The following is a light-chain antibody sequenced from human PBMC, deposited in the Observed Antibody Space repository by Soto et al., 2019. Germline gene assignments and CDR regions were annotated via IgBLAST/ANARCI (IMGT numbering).Light chain of an antibody. CDR2: GDN. CDR3: QSYDSSLSAVV. J-gene: IGLJ2*01. Sequence: QSVLTQPPSVSGAPGQRVTISCTGTSSSVGAGYDVHWYQQLPGTAPKLLISGDNNRPSGVPDRFSGSKSGTSASLAITGLQADDEADYYCQSYDSSLSAVVFGGGTKLTVL. CDR1: SSSVGAGYD. V-gene: IGLV1-40*01.